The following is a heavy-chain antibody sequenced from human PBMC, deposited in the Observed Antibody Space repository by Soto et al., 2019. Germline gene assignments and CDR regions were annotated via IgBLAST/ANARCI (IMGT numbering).Heavy chain of an antibody. CDR3: ARDSGFLEWLSGLDY. V-gene: IGHV3-33*01. Sequence: GGSLRLSCAASGFTFSSYGMHWVRQAPGKGLEWVAVIWYDGSNKYYADSVKGRFTISRDNSKNTLYLQMNSLRAEDTAVYYCARDSGFLEWLSGLDYWGQGTLVTVS. D-gene: IGHD3-3*01. J-gene: IGHJ4*02. CDR2: IWYDGSNK. CDR1: GFTFSSYG.